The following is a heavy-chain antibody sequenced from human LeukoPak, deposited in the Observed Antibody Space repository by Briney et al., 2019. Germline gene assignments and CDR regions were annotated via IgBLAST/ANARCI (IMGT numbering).Heavy chain of an antibody. CDR1: GGSFSGYY. Sequence: SETLSLTCAVYGGSFSGYYWSWIRQPPGKGLEWIGEINHSGSTNYNPSLKSRVTISVDTSKNQFSLNLNSVTAADTAVYYCARDHWLLSSNEWYYYGMDVWGQGTTVTVSS. D-gene: IGHD3-9*01. V-gene: IGHV4-34*01. CDR3: ARDHWLLSSNEWYYYGMDV. J-gene: IGHJ6*02. CDR2: INHSGST.